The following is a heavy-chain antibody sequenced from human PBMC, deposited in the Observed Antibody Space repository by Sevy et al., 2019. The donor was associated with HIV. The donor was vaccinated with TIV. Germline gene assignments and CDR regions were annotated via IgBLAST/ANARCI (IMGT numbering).Heavy chain of an antibody. V-gene: IGHV4-4*07. CDR1: GGSISSYY. CDR3: ARGSPVVPAAMLYYYYYGMDV. CDR2: IYTSGST. Sequence: SETLSLTCTVSGGSISSYYWSWIRQPAGKGLEWIGRIYTSGSTNYNPSLKSRVTMSVDTSKNQFSLKLSSVTAADTAVYYCARGSPVVPAAMLYYYYYGMDVWGQGTMVTVSS. J-gene: IGHJ6*02. D-gene: IGHD2-2*01.